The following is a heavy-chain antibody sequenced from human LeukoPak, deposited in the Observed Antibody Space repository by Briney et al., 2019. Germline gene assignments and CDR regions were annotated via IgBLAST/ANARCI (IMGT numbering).Heavy chain of an antibody. Sequence: PGGSLRLSCAASGFTFSNYNMNWVRQGPGRGLEWISYVTTSSSAIYYADSVKGRFTISRDNAKSSLYLQMDSLREEDTAVYYCARDGGGAGRTYHHTFDLWGQGTMVTVSS. CDR3: ARDGGGAGRTYHHTFDL. J-gene: IGHJ3*01. V-gene: IGHV3-48*02. CDR2: VTTSSSAI. D-gene: IGHD6-13*01. CDR1: GFTFSNYN.